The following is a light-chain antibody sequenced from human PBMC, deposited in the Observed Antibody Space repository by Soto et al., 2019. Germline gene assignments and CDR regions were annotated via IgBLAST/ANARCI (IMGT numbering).Light chain of an antibody. CDR3: QEYNNWPALT. J-gene: IGKJ4*01. V-gene: IGKV3-15*01. CDR2: GAS. Sequence: EIVMTQSPATLSVSPGERATLSCMASQSISNNLAWYQQKPGQAPRLLISGASTRATGIPARFSGSGSGREFTLTTSSLQSEDFALYYCQEYNNWPALTFGGGTKVDIK. CDR1: QSISNN.